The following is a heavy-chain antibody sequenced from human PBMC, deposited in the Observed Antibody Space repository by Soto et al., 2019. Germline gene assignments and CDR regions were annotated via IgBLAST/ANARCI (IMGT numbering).Heavy chain of an antibody. CDR2: IKQDGSEK. D-gene: IGHD6-13*01. J-gene: IGHJ3*02. CDR1: GFTFSSYW. Sequence: GGSLRLSCAASGFTFSSYWMSWVRQAPGKGLEWVANIKQDGSEKYYVDSVKGRFTISRDNAKNSLYLQMNSLRAEDTAVYYWARVALSSSWTAWDAFDIWGQGTMVTVSS. CDR3: ARVALSSSWTAWDAFDI. V-gene: IGHV3-7*01.